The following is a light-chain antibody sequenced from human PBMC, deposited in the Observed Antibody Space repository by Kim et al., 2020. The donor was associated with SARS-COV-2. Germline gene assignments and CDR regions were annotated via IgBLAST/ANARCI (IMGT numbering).Light chain of an antibody. Sequence: IVLTQSPGTLSLSPGERATLSCRASQTISDNYLAWYQQKAGQAPRLLIYGASRRATGITDRFSGRGSVTDFTLTISRLEPEDFAVYYCQQYGSSPLFSLGQGTKL. CDR1: QTISDNY. CDR3: QQYGSSPLFS. J-gene: IGKJ2*03. CDR2: GAS. V-gene: IGKV3-20*01.